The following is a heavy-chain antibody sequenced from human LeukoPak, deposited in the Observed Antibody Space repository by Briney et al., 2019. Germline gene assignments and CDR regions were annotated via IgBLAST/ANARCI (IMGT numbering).Heavy chain of an antibody. CDR3: ARVFGRTNSIPGR. V-gene: IGHV1-8*01. CDR1: GYTFTSYD. Sequence: ASVTVSFTASGYTFTSYDINWVRQAPGQGLEWMGWMNPNSGSTGYAQKFQGRVTMTRNTSISTAYMELSSLRSEDTAVYYCARVFGRTNSIPGRWGQGTLVTVSS. CDR2: MNPNSGST. J-gene: IGHJ4*02. D-gene: IGHD1-14*01.